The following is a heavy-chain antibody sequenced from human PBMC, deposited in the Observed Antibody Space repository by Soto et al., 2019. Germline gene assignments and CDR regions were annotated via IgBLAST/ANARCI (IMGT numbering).Heavy chain of an antibody. D-gene: IGHD2-15*01. J-gene: IGHJ4*02. V-gene: IGHV3-7*01. CDR1: GFTFSDFW. CDR3: ARGGSWGPDF. CDR2: IKHDGSEK. Sequence: PGGSLRLSCAASGFTFSDFWMSWVRQAPGKGLDWVANIKHDGSEKYYVDSVEGRFTISRDNTKDSLYLQMNSLRAEDTAVYYCARGGSWGPDFWGQGTLVTVSS.